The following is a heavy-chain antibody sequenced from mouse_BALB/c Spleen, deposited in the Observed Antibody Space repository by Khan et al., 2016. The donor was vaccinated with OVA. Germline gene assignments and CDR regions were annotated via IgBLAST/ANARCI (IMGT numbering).Heavy chain of an antibody. CDR2: INLGRGIP. Sequence: QVQLQQSGAELARPGASVKLSCKASGYTFSDYYINWVKQRTGQGLEWIGEINLGRGIPYNNGNLRGRAKLTADKSSSTAYMQFSSLTSEDSAVYFCARSGTGSFLYWGQGTLVTVSA. J-gene: IGHJ3*01. V-gene: IGHV1-77*01. CDR3: ARSGTGSFLY. D-gene: IGHD4-1*01. CDR1: GYTFSDYY.